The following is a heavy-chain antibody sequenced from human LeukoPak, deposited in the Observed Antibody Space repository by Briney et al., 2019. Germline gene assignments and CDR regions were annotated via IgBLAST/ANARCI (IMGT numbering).Heavy chain of an antibody. CDR1: GFTFSSYG. CDR3: AGASPLDY. V-gene: IGHV3-21*01. CDR2: ISSSSSYI. Sequence: PGRSLRLSCAASGFTFSSYGMNWVRQAPGKGLEWVSSISSSSSYIYYADSVKGRFTISRDNAKNSLYLQMNSLRAEDTAVYYCAGASPLDYWGQGTLVTVSS. J-gene: IGHJ4*02.